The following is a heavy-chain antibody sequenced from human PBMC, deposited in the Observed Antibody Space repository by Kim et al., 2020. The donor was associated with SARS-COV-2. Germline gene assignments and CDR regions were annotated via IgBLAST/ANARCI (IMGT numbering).Heavy chain of an antibody. V-gene: IGHV3-30*04. CDR3: ARGSSVSWIQLWPAPFDY. CDR2: ISYDGSNK. CDR1: GFTFSSYA. D-gene: IGHD5-18*01. J-gene: IGHJ4*02. Sequence: GGSLRLSCAASGFTFSSYAMHWVRQAPGKGLEWVAVISYDGSNKYYADSVKGRFTISRDNSKNTLYLQMNSLRAEDTAVYYCARGSSVSWIQLWPAPFDYWGQGTLVTVSS.